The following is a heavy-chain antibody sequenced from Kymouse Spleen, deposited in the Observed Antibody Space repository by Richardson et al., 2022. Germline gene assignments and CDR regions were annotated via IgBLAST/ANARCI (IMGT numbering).Heavy chain of an antibody. V-gene: IGHV3-30*18. J-gene: IGHJ4*02. Sequence: QVQLVESGGGVVQPGRSLRLSCAASGFTFSSYGMHWVRQAPGKGLEWVAVISYDGSNKYYADSVKGRFTISRDNSKNTLYLQMNSLRAEDTAVYYCAKDQGVGAFDYWGQGTLVTVSS. CDR2: ISYDGSNK. CDR3: AKDQGVGAFDY. D-gene: IGHD1-26*01. CDR1: GFTFSSYG.